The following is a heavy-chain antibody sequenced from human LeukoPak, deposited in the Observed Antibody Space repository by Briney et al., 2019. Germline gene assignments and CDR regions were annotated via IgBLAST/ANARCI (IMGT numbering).Heavy chain of an antibody. Sequence: GSLRLSCAASGFHFSSNWMHWVRHAPGQGLVWVSRIKGDGISTNYADSVKGRFTISRDIAKNTLYLQMNSLRAEDTGVYYCAKDHYWSIDYWGRGTLVTVSS. V-gene: IGHV3-74*01. CDR1: GFHFSSNW. J-gene: IGHJ4*02. CDR2: IKGDGIST. CDR3: AKDHYWSIDY. D-gene: IGHD3-3*01.